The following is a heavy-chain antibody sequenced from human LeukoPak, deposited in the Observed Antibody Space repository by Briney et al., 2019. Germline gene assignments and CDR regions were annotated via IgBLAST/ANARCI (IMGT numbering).Heavy chain of an antibody. CDR2: TYYRSKWYY. CDR1: GDSVSSKIVA. D-gene: IGHD6-19*01. CDR3: ARGAVAEFDY. V-gene: IGHV6-1*01. Sequence: SRTLSLTCAISGDSVSSKIVAWNWIRQSPSRGLEWLGRTYYRSKWYYDYAVSMKSRITINPDTSKNQFSLLLNSVTPEDTAVYYCARGAVAEFDYWGQGTLVTVSS. J-gene: IGHJ4*02.